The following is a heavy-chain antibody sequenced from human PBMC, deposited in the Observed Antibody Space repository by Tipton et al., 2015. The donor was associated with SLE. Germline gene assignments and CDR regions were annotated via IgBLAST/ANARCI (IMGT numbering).Heavy chain of an antibody. CDR3: ARSPLEFYDFWNGYFDF. Sequence: LRLSCTVSGGSISSGSYYWSWIRQPAGKGLEWIGRIYTSGSTNYNPSLKSRVTISVDTSKNQFSLKLSSVTAADTAVYYCARSPLEFYDFWNGYFDFWGQGTLVTASS. CDR1: GGSISSGSYY. J-gene: IGHJ4*02. D-gene: IGHD3-3*01. V-gene: IGHV4-61*02. CDR2: IYTSGST.